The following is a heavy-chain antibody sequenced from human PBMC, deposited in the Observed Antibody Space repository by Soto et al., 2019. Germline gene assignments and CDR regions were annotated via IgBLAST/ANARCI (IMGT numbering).Heavy chain of an antibody. Sequence: SVKVSCKASGGTFSSYAISWVRQAPGQGLEWMGGIIPIFGTADYAQKFQGRVTITADESTTTAYMQLSSLRSEDTAVYYCASVAAKYYYYGMDVWGQGTTVTVSS. CDR2: IIPIFGTA. V-gene: IGHV1-69*13. J-gene: IGHJ6*02. CDR3: ASVAAKYYYYGMDV. CDR1: GGTFSSYA. D-gene: IGHD1-26*01.